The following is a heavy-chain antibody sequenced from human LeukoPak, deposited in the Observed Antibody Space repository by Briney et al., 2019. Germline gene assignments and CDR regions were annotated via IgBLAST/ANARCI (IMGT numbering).Heavy chain of an antibody. CDR2: IYHSGST. V-gene: IGHV4-38-2*02. J-gene: IGHJ4*02. Sequence: SETLSLTCTVSGGSISSYYWGWIRQPPGKGLEWIGSIYHSGSTYYNPSLKSRVTISVDTSKNQFSLKLSSVTAADTAVYYCAREARYNWNDKIDYWGQGTLVTVSS. CDR1: GGSISSYY. D-gene: IGHD1-1*01. CDR3: AREARYNWNDKIDY.